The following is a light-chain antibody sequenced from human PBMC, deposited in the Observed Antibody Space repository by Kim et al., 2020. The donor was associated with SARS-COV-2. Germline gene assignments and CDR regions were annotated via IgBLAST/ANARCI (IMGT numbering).Light chain of an antibody. CDR2: DAT. CDR3: QQYDDVFT. CDR1: QDINNR. V-gene: IGKV1-33*01. Sequence: LSASVGDRVTITCQASQDINNRVSWYQQKPGKAPKLLIYDATNLETGVPSRFSGGGSGTDFTFTVSSLQPEDIATYYCQQYDDVFTFGQGTKLEI. J-gene: IGKJ2*01.